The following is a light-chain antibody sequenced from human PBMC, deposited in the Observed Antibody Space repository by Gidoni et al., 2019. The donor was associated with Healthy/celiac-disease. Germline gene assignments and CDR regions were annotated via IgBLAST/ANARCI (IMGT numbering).Light chain of an antibody. Sequence: SSELTHPPSVSVSPGQTASITCSGDKLADKYACWYQQKPGQSPVLVIYQDSKRPSGIPERLSGSNSGNTATLTISGTQAMDEADYYCQAWDSRTYVFGTGTKVTVL. CDR2: QDS. V-gene: IGLV3-1*01. J-gene: IGLJ1*01. CDR3: QAWDSRTYV. CDR1: KLADKY.